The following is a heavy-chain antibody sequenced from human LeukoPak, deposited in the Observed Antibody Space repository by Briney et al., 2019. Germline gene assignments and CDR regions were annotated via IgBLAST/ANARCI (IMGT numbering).Heavy chain of an antibody. D-gene: IGHD3-3*01. V-gene: IGHV3-30*03. CDR3: ARGAEYDRDPYYHYGMDV. Sequence: GGSLRLSCAASGFTFISYGMHWVRLAPGKGLVWVAVTSFDGSTKYYGDFVKRRFTISRDNSKNTLYLQMNSLRPEDTAVYYCARGAEYDRDPYYHYGMDVWGQGTTVIVSS. CDR1: GFTFISYG. CDR2: TSFDGSTK. J-gene: IGHJ6*02.